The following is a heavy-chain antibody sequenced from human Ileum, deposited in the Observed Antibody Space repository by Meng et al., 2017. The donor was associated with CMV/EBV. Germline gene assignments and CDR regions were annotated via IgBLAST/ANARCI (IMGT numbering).Heavy chain of an antibody. CDR2: IIPLAGKA. V-gene: IGHV1-69*02. J-gene: IGHJ4*02. CDR1: GGTLNTYI. Sequence: SVKVSCKTSGGTLNTYIVNWVRQAPGQGLEWMGKIIPLAGKANYAEKFQGRVTITADKSTNTAYMELTSLTSEDTATYYCARTPDLLKYYLEFWGQGTLVIVSS. CDR3: ARTPDLLKYYLEF.